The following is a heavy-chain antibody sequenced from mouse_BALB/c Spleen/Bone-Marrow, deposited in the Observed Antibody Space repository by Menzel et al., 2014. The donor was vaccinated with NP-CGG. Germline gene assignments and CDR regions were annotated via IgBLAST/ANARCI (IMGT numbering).Heavy chain of an antibody. Sequence: VQLQQSAGELARPGASVKMSCKASGYTFTSNTIQWVKQRPGQGLEWIGYINPTRGYTDYNQKFKDKTTLTADKSSSTAYMQLSSLTSEDSAVYYCAREATYYAYFDYWGQGTILTVSS. D-gene: IGHD1-1*01. CDR3: AREATYYAYFDY. CDR2: INPTRGYT. V-gene: IGHV1-4*02. CDR1: GYTFTSNT. J-gene: IGHJ2*01.